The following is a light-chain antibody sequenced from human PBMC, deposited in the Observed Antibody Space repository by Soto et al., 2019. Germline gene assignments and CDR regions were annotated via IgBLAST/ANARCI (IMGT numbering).Light chain of an antibody. J-gene: IGLJ1*01. CDR2: EVS. CDR1: SSDVGTYNY. V-gene: IGLV2-14*01. CDR3: TSYTRDTALV. Sequence: QSGLTQPASVSGSPGQSITISCTGTSSDVGTYNYVSWYQHHPGKAPKLIIYEVSNRPSGVSNRFSGSKSGSTASLTISGLQAEDEADYHCTSYTRDTALVFGTGTKLTVL.